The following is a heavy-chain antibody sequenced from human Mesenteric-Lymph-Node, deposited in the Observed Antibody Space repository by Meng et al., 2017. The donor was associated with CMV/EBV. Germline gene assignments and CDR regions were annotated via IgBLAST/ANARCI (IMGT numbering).Heavy chain of an antibody. D-gene: IGHD3-3*01. CDR1: GVSMSRYY. Sequence: SETLSLTCTVSGVSMSRYYWNWVRQPPGKELEWIGYLYHSGSTDYNPSLKSRVTISLDTSKNQFSLKLTSVTAADTAVYYCARVVTIFGVVTDSWGQGTLVTVSS. V-gene: IGHV4-59*01. CDR3: ARVVTIFGVVTDS. J-gene: IGHJ5*01. CDR2: LYHSGST.